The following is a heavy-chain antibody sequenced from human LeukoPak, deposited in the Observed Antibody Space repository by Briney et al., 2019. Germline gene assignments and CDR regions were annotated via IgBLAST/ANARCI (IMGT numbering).Heavy chain of an antibody. V-gene: IGHV3-23*01. J-gene: IGHJ4*02. CDR1: GFTFSSYA. CDR2: ISGSGGST. CDR3: AKDRNYYGSGSYPLFDY. D-gene: IGHD3-10*01. Sequence: GESLRLSCAASGFTFSSYAMSWVRQAPGKGLEWVSAISGSGGSTYCADSVKGRFTISRDNSKNTLYLQMNSLRAEDTAVYYCAKDRNYYGSGSYPLFDYWGQGTLVTVSS.